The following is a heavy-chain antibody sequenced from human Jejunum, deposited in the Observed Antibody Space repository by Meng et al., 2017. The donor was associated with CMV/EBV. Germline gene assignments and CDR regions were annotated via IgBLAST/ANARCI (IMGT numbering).Heavy chain of an antibody. J-gene: IGHJ4*02. D-gene: IGHD3-10*01. CDR2: VFYSGSS. CDR3: ARGAVNMVRGVSYYFDY. Sequence: GSGTYYWNWIRQSPGKGLEWIASVFYSGSSDYNPSLKSRVTISVDTSRNQFFLELTSVTAADTAVYYCARGAVNMVRGVSYYFDYWGQGALVTVSS. V-gene: IGHV4-61*01. CDR1: GSGTYY.